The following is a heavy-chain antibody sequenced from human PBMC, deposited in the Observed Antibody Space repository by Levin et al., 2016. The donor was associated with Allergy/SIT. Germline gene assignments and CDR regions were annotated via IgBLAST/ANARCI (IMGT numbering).Heavy chain of an antibody. Sequence: WIRQPPGKGLEWIGYIYYTGSTYYNPSLKTGIIISQDTSKNQFSLTLTPVTAADTAVYYCARTGGSYYFLDYWGPGIVVTVSS. V-gene: IGHV4-31*02. CDR3: ARTGGSYYFLDY. J-gene: IGHJ4*02. CDR2: IYYTGST. D-gene: IGHD1-26*01.